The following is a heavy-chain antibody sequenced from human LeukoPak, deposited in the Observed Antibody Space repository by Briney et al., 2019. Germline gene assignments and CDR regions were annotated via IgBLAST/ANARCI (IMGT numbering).Heavy chain of an antibody. CDR1: GYTFTSYG. CDR3: ARGPNYYDSSGYSDWFDP. D-gene: IGHD3-22*01. J-gene: IGHJ5*02. V-gene: IGHV1-69*13. CDR2: IIPIFGTA. Sequence: GASVKVSCKASGYTFTSYGISWVRQAPGQGLEWMGGIIPIFGTANYAQKFQGRVTITADESTSTAYMELSSLRSEDTAVYYCARGPNYYDSSGYSDWFDPWGQGTLVTVSS.